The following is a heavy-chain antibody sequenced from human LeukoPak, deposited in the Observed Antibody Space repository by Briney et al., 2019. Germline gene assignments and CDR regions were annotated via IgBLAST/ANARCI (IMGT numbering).Heavy chain of an antibody. CDR2: IYPGDSDT. CDR3: ARTNYDYVWGSYRLGPNDAFDI. Sequence: GESLKISCKGSGYSFTSYWIGWVRPMPGKGLEWMGIIYPGDSDTRYSPSFQGQVTISADKSISTAYLQWSSLKASDTAMYYCARTNYDYVWGSYRLGPNDAFDIWGQGTMVTVSS. CDR1: GYSFTSYW. J-gene: IGHJ3*02. V-gene: IGHV5-51*01. D-gene: IGHD3-16*02.